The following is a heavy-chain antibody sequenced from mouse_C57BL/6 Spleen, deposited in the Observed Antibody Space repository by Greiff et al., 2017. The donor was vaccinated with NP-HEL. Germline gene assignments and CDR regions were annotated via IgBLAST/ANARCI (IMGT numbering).Heavy chain of an antibody. CDR1: GYTFTSYW. J-gene: IGHJ2*01. V-gene: IGHV1-55*01. Sequence: VQLQQPGAELVKPGASVKMSCKASGYTFTSYWITWVKQRPGQGLEWIGDIYPGSGSTNYNEKFKSKATLTVDTSSSTAYMQLSSLTSEDSAVYYCAIDSNDEGDFDYWGQGTTRTVSS. CDR3: AIDSNDEGDFDY. CDR2: IYPGSGST. D-gene: IGHD2-12*01.